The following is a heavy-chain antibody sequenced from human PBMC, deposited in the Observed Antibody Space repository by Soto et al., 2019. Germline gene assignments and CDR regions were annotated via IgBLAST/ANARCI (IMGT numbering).Heavy chain of an antibody. J-gene: IGHJ5*02. CDR3: TRPITIFGVVIIGFDP. D-gene: IGHD3-3*01. Sequence: GGSLRLSCAASGFTFSGSTMHWVRQASGKGLEWVGRIRSKANSYATAYAASVKGRFTISRDDSKNTAYLQMNSLKTEDTGVYYCTRPITIFGVVIIGFDPWGQGTLVTVSS. CDR2: IRSKANSYAT. V-gene: IGHV3-73*01. CDR1: GFTFSGST.